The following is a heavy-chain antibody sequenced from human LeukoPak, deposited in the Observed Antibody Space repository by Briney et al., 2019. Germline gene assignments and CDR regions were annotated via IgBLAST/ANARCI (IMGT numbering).Heavy chain of an antibody. CDR1: GFTFSNSG. CDR3: AKDAFEYYYDSSGYYFDY. CDR2: ISHSGGGT. J-gene: IGHJ4*02. V-gene: IGHV3-23*01. Sequence: GGSLRLSCAASGFTFSNSGMTWVRQTPGKGLEWVSGISHSGGGTLSANSVTGRFTISRDNSKNTLYLQMNSLRAEHTAVYYCAKDAFEYYYDSSGYYFDYWGQGTLVTVSS. D-gene: IGHD3-22*01.